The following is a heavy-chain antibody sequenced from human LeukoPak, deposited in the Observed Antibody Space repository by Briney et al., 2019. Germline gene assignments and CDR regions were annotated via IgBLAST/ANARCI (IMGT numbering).Heavy chain of an antibody. J-gene: IGHJ6*02. CDR2: IDPSDSYT. D-gene: IGHD3-10*01. Sequence: GESLKISCKGSGYSFTSYWISWVRQMPGKGLEWMGRIDPSDSYTNYSPSFQGHVTISADKSISTAYLQWSSLKAPDTAMYYCARPVRGVSHYYYGMDVWGQGTTVTVSS. CDR1: GYSFTSYW. CDR3: ARPVRGVSHYYYGMDV. V-gene: IGHV5-10-1*01.